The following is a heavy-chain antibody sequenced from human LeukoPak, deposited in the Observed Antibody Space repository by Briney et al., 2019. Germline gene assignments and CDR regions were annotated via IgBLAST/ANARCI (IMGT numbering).Heavy chain of an antibody. CDR3: ARGGVYCSSVSCSVDY. J-gene: IGHJ4*02. Sequence: GGSLRLSCTAFGFTFGDYAMSWFRQAPGKGLEWVGFIRSKAYGGTTENAASVKGRFTISRDDSKSIAYLQMNSLKTEDTAVYYCARGGVYCSSVSCSVDYWGQGILVTVSS. D-gene: IGHD2-2*01. CDR2: IRSKAYGGTT. V-gene: IGHV3-49*03. CDR1: GFTFGDYA.